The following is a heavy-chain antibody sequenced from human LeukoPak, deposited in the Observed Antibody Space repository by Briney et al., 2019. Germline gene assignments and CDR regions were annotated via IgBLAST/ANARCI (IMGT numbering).Heavy chain of an antibody. Sequence: SETLSLTCTVSGGSISSYYWSWIRQPPGKGLEWIGYIYYSGSTNYNPSLKSRVTISVDTSKNQFSLELSSVTAADTAVYYCARGTYYYDSSGFQHWGQGTLVTVSS. V-gene: IGHV4-59*01. CDR2: IYYSGST. CDR3: ARGTYYYDSSGFQH. D-gene: IGHD3-22*01. J-gene: IGHJ1*01. CDR1: GGSISSYY.